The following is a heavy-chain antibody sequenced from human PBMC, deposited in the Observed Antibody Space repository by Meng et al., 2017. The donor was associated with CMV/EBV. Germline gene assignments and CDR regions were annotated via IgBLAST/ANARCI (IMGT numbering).Heavy chain of an antibody. D-gene: IGHD2-2*01. J-gene: IGHJ6*02. CDR2: IYYSGST. CDR1: GGSISSGDYY. V-gene: IGHV4-30-4*08. Sequence: SCTVSGGSISSGDYYWSWIRQPPGKGLEWIGYIYYSGSTYYNPSLKSRVTISVDTSKNQFSLKLSFVTAADTAVYYCARGYCSSTSCYYYYGMDVWGQGTTVTVSS. CDR3: ARGYCSSTSCYYYYGMDV.